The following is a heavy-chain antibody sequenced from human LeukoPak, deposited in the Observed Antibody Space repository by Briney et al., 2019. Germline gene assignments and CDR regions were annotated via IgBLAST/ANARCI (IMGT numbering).Heavy chain of an antibody. J-gene: IGHJ4*02. Sequence: WVAIVWYDGNNKYYADSVKGRFTVSRDNSKDTVSLQLNSLRAEDTAVYYCARGSEAAAGAFDYWGQGALVTVPS. CDR2: VWYDGNNK. V-gene: IGHV3-33*01. CDR3: ARGSEAAAGAFDY. D-gene: IGHD6-13*01.